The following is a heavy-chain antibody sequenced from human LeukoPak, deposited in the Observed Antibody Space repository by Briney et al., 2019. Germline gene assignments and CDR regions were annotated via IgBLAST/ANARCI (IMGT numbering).Heavy chain of an antibody. V-gene: IGHV4-59*08. CDR2: IYYSGST. J-gene: IGHJ4*02. CDR3: ARLLDSSGYYPFDS. D-gene: IGHD3-22*01. CDR1: GGSISSYY. Sequence: SETLSLTCTVSGGSISSYYWSWIRQPPGKGLEWIGYIYYSGSTNYNPSLKSRVTISVDTSKNQFSLKLTSVTAADTAVYFCARLLDSSGYYPFDSWGQGTLVTVSS.